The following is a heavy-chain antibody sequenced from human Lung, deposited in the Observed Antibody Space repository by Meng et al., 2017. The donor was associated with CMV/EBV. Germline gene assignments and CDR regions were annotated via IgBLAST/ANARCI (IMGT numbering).Heavy chain of an antibody. V-gene: IGHV1-46*01. CDR3: ARDCSGPRFNRRRGLDY. CDR1: GYAFTIYN. D-gene: IGHD2-8*02. J-gene: IGHJ4*02. CDR2: VNPSGHTP. Sequence: SXXVSXXASGYAFTIYNIHWVRQPPGQGLEWMGTVNPSGHTPSLAQMFQGIVTMTSDTSTSTVYLELSSLRSENTAVYYCARDCSGPRFNRRRGLDYWGRGXLVTVSS.